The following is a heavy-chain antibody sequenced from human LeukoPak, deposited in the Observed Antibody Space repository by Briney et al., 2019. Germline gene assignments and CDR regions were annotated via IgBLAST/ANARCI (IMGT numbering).Heavy chain of an antibody. D-gene: IGHD2-15*01. J-gene: IGHJ6*02. CDR3: ARLLYCSGGSCYSGGYCYYYYGMDV. CDR2: ISSSSSTI. Sequence: GGSLRLSCAASGFTFSSYSMNWVRQAPGKGLEWVSYISSSSSTIYYADSVKGRFTISRDNAKNSLYLQMNSLRDEDTAVYYCARLLYCSGGSCYSGGYCYYYYGMDVWGQGTTVTVSS. CDR1: GFTFSSYS. V-gene: IGHV3-48*02.